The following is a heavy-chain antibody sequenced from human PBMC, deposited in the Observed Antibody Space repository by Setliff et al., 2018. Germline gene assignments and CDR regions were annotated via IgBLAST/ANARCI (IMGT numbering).Heavy chain of an antibody. J-gene: IGHJ4*01. CDR3: VRPGGTTVVARHFDY. V-gene: IGHV4-39*01. CDR2: ISYSGTP. Sequence: LSLTCTVSDDSFTSSRYYWGWIRQAPGSGLEWSGSISYSGTPYYNASVESRVTISIDTSRNQFSLELRSVTVADTATYYCVRPGGTTVVARHFDYWGSGVLVTVSS. CDR1: DDSFTSSRYY. D-gene: IGHD2-15*01.